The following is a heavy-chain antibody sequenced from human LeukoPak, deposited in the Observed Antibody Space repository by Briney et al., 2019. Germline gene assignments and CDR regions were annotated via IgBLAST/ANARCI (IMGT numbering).Heavy chain of an antibody. CDR1: GYTFTSYD. V-gene: IGHV1-8*01. CDR2: MNPNSGNT. CDR3: ARGLWPDYDILTGYPHYYYMDV. Sequence: ASVKVSCKASGYTFTSYDINWVRQATGQGLERMGWMNPNSGNTGYTQKFQGRVTMTRNTSISTAYMELSSLRSEDTAVYYCARGLWPDYDILTGYPHYYYMDVWGKGTTVTVSS. D-gene: IGHD3-9*01. J-gene: IGHJ6*03.